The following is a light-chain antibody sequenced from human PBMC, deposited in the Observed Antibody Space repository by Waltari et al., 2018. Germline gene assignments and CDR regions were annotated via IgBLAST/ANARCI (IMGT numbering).Light chain of an antibody. J-gene: IGKJ4*01. Sequence: DIVMTQTPLSLSVTPGQCASISCKSSQSLLHSDGETNLYWYLQKPGQPPQLLIYEGSRRVPGVPERFSGSGSWTDFTLEISRVVADDVGLYYCMQSIQRPPTFGGGTRMEI. V-gene: IGKV2D-29*01. CDR2: EGS. CDR1: QSLLHSDGETN. CDR3: MQSIQRPPT.